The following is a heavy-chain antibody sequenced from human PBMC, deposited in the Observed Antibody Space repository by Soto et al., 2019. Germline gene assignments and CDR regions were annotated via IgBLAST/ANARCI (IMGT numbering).Heavy chain of an antibody. D-gene: IGHD2-15*01. CDR3: AKSCRGSSGGSCTLFDP. J-gene: IGHJ5*02. CDR2: ISAYNGNT. Sequence: QVQLVQSGAEVKKPGASVKVSCKASGYTFTSYGISWVRQAPGQGLEWMGWISAYNGNTNYAQKLQGRVTMTTDTAXSXXYMELRSLRSDDTAVYYCAKSCRGSSGGSCTLFDPWGQGTLVTVSS. V-gene: IGHV1-18*01. CDR1: GYTFTSYG.